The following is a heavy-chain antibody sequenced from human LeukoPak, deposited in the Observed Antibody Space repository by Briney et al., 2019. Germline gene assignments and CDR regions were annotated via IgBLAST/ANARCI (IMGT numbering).Heavy chain of an antibody. J-gene: IGHJ4*02. CDR3: ARENDRYGRIDY. D-gene: IGHD5-18*01. Sequence: PSETLSLTCTVSGGSISSYYWSWIRQPPGKGLEWIGYVSYSGSTDYNPSLKSRVIISIDTSKNEFSLRVRSVSAADTAVYHCARENDRYGRIDYWGQGTQVTVSS. CDR1: GGSISSYY. V-gene: IGHV4-59*01. CDR2: VSYSGST.